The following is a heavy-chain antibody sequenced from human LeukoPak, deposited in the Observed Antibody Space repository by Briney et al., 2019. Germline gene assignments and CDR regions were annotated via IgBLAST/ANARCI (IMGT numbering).Heavy chain of an antibody. Sequence: GESLKISCKGSGYRFTSYWIGWVRQMPGKGLEWMGIIYPGDSDTRYSPSFQGQVTISADKSISTAYLQWSSLKASDTAMYYCASGITMVRGVIISSFDYWGQGTLVTVSS. CDR2: IYPGDSDT. V-gene: IGHV5-51*01. D-gene: IGHD3-10*01. CDR1: GYRFTSYW. J-gene: IGHJ4*02. CDR3: ASGITMVRGVIISSFDY.